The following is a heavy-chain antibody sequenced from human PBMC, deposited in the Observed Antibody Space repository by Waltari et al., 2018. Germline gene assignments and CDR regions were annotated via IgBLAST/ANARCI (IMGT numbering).Heavy chain of an antibody. V-gene: IGHV3-74*01. CDR2: ISTDGSST. J-gene: IGHJ4*02. CDR1: GFTFNSYW. CDR3: ARGWQSIDY. Sequence: EVQLVEFGGGLVQPGGSLRLACAAAGFTFNSYWMPWVRQAPGKGLVWVSRISTDGSSTDYADSVKGRFTISRDNAKNTLYLQLNSLRAEDTAVYYCARGWQSIDYWGQGTLVTVSS.